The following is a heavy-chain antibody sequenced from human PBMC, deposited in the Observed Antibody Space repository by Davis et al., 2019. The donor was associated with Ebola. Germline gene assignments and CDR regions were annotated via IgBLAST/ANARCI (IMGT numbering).Heavy chain of an antibody. CDR1: GYSFTSYG. J-gene: IGHJ5*02. CDR3: ARGVTMIVVSNWFDP. Sequence: AASVKVSCKASGYSFTSYGISWVRQAPGQGLEGMGWISAYNGNKNYAQKLQGRVTMTTDTSTSTAYMELRSLRSDDTAVYYCARGVTMIVVSNWFDPWGQGTLVTVSS. V-gene: IGHV1-18*01. D-gene: IGHD3-22*01. CDR2: ISAYNGNK.